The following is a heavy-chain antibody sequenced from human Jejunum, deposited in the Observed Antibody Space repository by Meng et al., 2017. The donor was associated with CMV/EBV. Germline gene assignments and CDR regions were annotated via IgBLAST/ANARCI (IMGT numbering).Heavy chain of an antibody. CDR3: ARRWEGVTWCDY. D-gene: IGHD3-10*01. V-gene: IGHV4-59*01. CDR1: GGSISTYY. CDR2: VSYSGST. Sequence: IVSGGSISTYYWSWIRQPPGKGLEWIGYVSYSGSTSYNPSLKSRVTISVDTPKNQFSLKLTSVTAADTAVYFCARRWEGVTWCDYWGQGMLVTVSS. J-gene: IGHJ4*02.